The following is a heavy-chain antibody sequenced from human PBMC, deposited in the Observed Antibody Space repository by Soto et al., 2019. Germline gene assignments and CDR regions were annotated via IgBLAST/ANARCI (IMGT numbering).Heavy chain of an antibody. CDR1: GGSVSSGSYY. J-gene: IGHJ4*02. V-gene: IGHV4-61*01. CDR3: ARDLVFDY. Sequence: QVQLQESGPGLVKPSETLSLTCTVSGGSVSSGSYYWCWVRQPPGKGLEWIGYIYYSGSTNYNPSLKSRVTISVDTSKNQFSLKLSSVTAADTAVYYCARDLVFDYWGQGTLVTVSS. CDR2: IYYSGST.